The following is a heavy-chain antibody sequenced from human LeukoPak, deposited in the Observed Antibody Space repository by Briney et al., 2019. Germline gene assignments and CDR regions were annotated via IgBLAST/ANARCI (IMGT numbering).Heavy chain of an antibody. CDR1: GFTFSSYS. D-gene: IGHD2-2*01. CDR3: ARDGMYCSSTSCYWGDKYYYYGMDV. V-gene: IGHV3-21*01. CDR2: ISSSSSYI. J-gene: IGHJ6*04. Sequence: PGGSLRLSCAASGFTFSSYSMNWVRQAPGKGLEWVSSISSSSSYIYYADSVKGRFTISRDNAKNSLYLQMNSLRAEDTAVYYRARDGMYCSSTSCYWGDKYYYYGMDVWGKGTTVTVSS.